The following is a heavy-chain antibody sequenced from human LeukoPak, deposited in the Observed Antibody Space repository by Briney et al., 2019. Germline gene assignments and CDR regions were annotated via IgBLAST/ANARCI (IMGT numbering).Heavy chain of an antibody. J-gene: IGHJ6*03. Sequence: GESLKISCQGSGYSFTSYWIGWVRQMPGKGLEWMGIIYPGDSDTRYSPSFQGQVTISADKSISTAYLQWSSLKASDTAMYYCARQTGELDYYYYMDVWGKGTTVTVSS. D-gene: IGHD7-27*01. V-gene: IGHV5-51*01. CDR1: GYSFTSYW. CDR3: ARQTGELDYYYYMDV. CDR2: IYPGDSDT.